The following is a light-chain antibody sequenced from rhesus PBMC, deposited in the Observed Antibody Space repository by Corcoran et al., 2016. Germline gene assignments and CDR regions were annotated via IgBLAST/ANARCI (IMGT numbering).Light chain of an antibody. Sequence: IVMTPTPLSLPVTPGEPASISCRSSQSLLDSEDGNTYLDWYLQKPGQSPQFLFVEVSNRAPGVPARFSGGGSDTDFTLKISRVEAGDVGVYYCMQGIEFPPSFGQGTKVEIK. CDR1: QSLLDSEDGNTY. CDR3: MQGIEFPPS. J-gene: IGKJ1*01. CDR2: EVS. V-gene: IGKV2-104*02.